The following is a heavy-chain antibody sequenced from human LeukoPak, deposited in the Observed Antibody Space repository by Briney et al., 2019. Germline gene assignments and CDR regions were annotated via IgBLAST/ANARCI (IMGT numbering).Heavy chain of an antibody. CDR2: ISYDGTNK. Sequence: PGGSLRLSCAASGFTFSTYGMHWVRQAPGKGLEWVAVISYDGTNKYYADSVKGRFTISRDNSKNKFFLQMNSLRPEDTAVYYCAKDSGWVTTSSSLGNFQHWGQGTLVTVSS. V-gene: IGHV3-30*18. CDR3: AKDSGWVTTSSSLGNFQH. D-gene: IGHD4-17*01. J-gene: IGHJ1*01. CDR1: GFTFSTYG.